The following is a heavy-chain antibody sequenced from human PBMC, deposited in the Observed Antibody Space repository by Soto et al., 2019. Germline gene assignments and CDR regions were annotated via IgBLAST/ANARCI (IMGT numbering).Heavy chain of an antibody. V-gene: IGHV1-46*01. CDR2: INPSGGST. CDR1: GYTFTSYY. CDR3: ARNLAAADY. J-gene: IGHJ4*02. D-gene: IGHD6-13*01. Sequence: QVQLVQSGAEVRKPGASVKVSCKASGYTFTSYYIHWVRQAPGQGLEWVAIINPSGGSTNYAQKFQGRITVTRDTSTSTVYMELSSLGSEDTAVYYCARNLAAADYWGQGTLVIVSS.